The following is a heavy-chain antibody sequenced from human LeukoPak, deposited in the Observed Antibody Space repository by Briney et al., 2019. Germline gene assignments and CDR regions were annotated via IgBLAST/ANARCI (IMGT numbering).Heavy chain of an antibody. J-gene: IGHJ3*02. D-gene: IGHD2-2*01. Sequence: PGGSLRLSCAASGFTFSSYSMNWVRQAPGKGLEWVSSISSSSSYIYYADSVKGRSTISRDNAKNSLYLQMNSLRAEDTAVYYCAREGPGCSSTSCYEGDDAFDIWGQGTMVTVSS. CDR1: GFTFSSYS. CDR3: AREGPGCSSTSCYEGDDAFDI. V-gene: IGHV3-21*01. CDR2: ISSSSSYI.